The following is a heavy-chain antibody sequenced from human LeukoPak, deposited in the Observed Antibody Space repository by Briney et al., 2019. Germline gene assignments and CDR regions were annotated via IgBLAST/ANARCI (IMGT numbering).Heavy chain of an antibody. D-gene: IGHD3-22*01. J-gene: IGHJ6*03. CDR2: IYTSGST. CDR1: GGSISSYY. CDR3: AREYSSGYYYYYCYMDV. Sequence: SETLSLTCTVSGGSISSYYWSWIRQPAGKGLEWIGRIYTSGSTNYNPSLKSRVTMSVDTSKNQFSLKLSSVTAADTAVYYCAREYSSGYYYYYCYMDVWGRGTTVTISS. V-gene: IGHV4-4*07.